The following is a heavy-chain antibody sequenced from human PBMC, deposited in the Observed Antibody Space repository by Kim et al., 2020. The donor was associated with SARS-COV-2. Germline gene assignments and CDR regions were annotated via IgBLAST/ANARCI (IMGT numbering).Heavy chain of an antibody. Sequence: SETLSLTCAVSGGSISSSNWWSWVRQPPGKGLEWIGEIYHSGSTNYNPSLKSRVTISVDKSKNQFSLKLSSVTAADTAVYYCARVPYSSGWIFDYWGQGTLVTVSS. D-gene: IGHD6-19*01. J-gene: IGHJ4*02. CDR2: IYHSGST. CDR3: ARVPYSSGWIFDY. V-gene: IGHV4-4*02. CDR1: GGSISSSNW.